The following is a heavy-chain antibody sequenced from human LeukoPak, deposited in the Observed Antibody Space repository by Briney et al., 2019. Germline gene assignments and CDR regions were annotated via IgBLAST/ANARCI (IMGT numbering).Heavy chain of an antibody. CDR1: GGSFSGYY. CDR3: ARCEPTNYDFWSGYPGKYYFDY. Sequence: PSETLSLTCAVYGGSFSGYYWSWIRQPPGKGLELIGEINHSGSTNYNPSLKSRVTISVDTSKNQFSLKLSSVTAADTAVYYCARCEPTNYDFWSGYPGKYYFDYWGQGTLVTVSS. D-gene: IGHD3-3*01. V-gene: IGHV4-34*01. J-gene: IGHJ4*02. CDR2: INHSGST.